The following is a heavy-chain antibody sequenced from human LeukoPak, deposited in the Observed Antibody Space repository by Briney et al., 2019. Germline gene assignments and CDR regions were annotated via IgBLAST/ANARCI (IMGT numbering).Heavy chain of an antibody. D-gene: IGHD6-13*01. CDR3: AIGRGGQQLGDY. V-gene: IGHV5-51*01. J-gene: IGHJ4*02. CDR2: IYPDDSDT. CDR1: EYSFPNYC. Sequence: GESLKISCKHSEYSFPNYCIGWVRQMPGKGLEWMGIIYPDDSDTRYSPSFQGQVTISADKSISTACLQWSSLKASDTAMYYCAIGRGGQQLGDYWGQGTLVTVSS.